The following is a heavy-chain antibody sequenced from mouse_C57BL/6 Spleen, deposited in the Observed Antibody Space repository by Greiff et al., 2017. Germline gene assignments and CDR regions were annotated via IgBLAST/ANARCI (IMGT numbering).Heavy chain of an antibody. CDR3: AREWNYAMDY. V-gene: IGHV3-6*01. Sequence: EVKLMESGPGLVKPSQSLSLTCSVTGYSITSGYYWNWIRQFPGNKLEWMGYISYDGSNNYNPSLKNRISITRDTSKNQFFLKLNSVTTEDTATYYCAREWNYAMDYWGQGTSVTVSS. CDR1: GYSITSGYY. CDR2: ISYDGSN. J-gene: IGHJ4*01.